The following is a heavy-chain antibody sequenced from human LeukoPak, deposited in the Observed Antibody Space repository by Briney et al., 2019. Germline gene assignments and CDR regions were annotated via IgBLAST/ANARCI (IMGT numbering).Heavy chain of an antibody. J-gene: IGHJ3*02. D-gene: IGHD3-22*01. V-gene: IGHV3-7*01. CDR1: GFTFSSYW. CDR3: ARDHHRRLYDSQARNTFDI. CDR2: IKTDGSQI. Sequence: GGSLRLSCVASGFTFSSYWMTWVRQAPGKGLEWVANIKTDGSQIYYVDSVKGRFTISRDNAKNSLYLQMNSLRAEDTAVYYCARDHHRRLYDSQARNTFDIWGQGTMVTVSS.